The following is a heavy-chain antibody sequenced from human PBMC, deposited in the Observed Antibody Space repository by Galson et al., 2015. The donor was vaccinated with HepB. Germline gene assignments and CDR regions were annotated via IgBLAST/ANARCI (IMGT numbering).Heavy chain of an antibody. D-gene: IGHD2-15*01. Sequence: SVKVSCKASGYTFSRYSITWVRQAPGQGLEWMGWISAYDGSTKYAQNLQGRLTMTTDTSRTTAYMEPRSLRSDDTAVYYCARGALVAVVGATQNNWSDPWGQGTLVTVSS. V-gene: IGHV1-18*01. CDR3: ARGALVAVVGATQNNWSDP. CDR2: ISAYDGST. CDR1: GYTFSRYS. J-gene: IGHJ5*02.